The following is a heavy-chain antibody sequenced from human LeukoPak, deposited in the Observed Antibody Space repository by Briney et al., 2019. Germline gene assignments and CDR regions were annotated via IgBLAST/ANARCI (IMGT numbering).Heavy chain of an antibody. CDR1: GFTFSSYW. Sequence: GGSLRLSCAASGFTFSSYWMHWVRHPSGKGRVWVSRINRDGSGTSYVDSVKGRFTISRDNAKNTVYLQMNSLRAEDTAVYYCARDSNYGMDVWGQGTTVTVSS. V-gene: IGHV3-74*01. J-gene: IGHJ6*02. CDR3: ARDSNYGMDV. CDR2: INRDGSGT.